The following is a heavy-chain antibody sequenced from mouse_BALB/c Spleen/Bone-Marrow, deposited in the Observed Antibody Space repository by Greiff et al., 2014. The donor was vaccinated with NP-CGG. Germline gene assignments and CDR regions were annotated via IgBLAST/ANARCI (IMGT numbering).Heavy chain of an antibody. CDR2: IWADGST. CDR1: GFSLNSYG. J-gene: IGHJ4*01. V-gene: IGHV2-9*02. D-gene: IGHD1-2*01. CDR3: AMITTATGAMDY. Sequence: QVQLKESGPGLVAPSQSLSISCTVSGFSLNSYGVHWVRQPPGKGLEWLGVIWADGSTNYNSALMSRLSISKDNSKSQVFLKMNSLQTDDTAMYYCAMITTATGAMDYWGQGTSVTVSS.